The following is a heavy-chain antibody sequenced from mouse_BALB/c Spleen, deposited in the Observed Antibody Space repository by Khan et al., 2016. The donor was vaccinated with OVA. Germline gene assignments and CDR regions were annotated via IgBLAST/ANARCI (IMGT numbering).Heavy chain of an antibody. D-gene: IGHD1-1*01. V-gene: IGHV3-2*02. J-gene: IGHJ4*01. CDR2: ISYSGST. CDR1: GYSITSDYA. CDR3: ARGNYSGYAMDY. Sequence: EVQLQESGPGLVKPSQSLSLTCTVTGYSITSDYAWNWIRQFPGNKLEWMGYISYSGSTSYKPSLKSRISITRDTSKHQFFLQLNSVTTEDTATYYCARGNYSGYAMDYWGQGTSVTVSS.